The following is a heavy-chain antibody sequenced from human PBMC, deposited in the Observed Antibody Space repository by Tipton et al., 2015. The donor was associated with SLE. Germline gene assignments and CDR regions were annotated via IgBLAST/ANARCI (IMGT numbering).Heavy chain of an antibody. J-gene: IGHJ6*02. Sequence: SLRLSCAASGFTFSSYWMHWVRQVPGKGLVWVSRINSEGTRTNYADSVRGRFTISRDNAENTLYLQMNSLRAEDTAVYYCARESGPFEYGMDVWGQGTTVTVSS. V-gene: IGHV3-74*01. D-gene: IGHD3-9*01. CDR2: INSEGTRT. CDR3: ARESGPFEYGMDV. CDR1: GFTFSSYW.